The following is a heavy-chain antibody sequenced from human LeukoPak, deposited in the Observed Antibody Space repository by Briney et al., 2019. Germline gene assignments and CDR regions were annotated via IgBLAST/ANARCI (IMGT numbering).Heavy chain of an antibody. CDR2: IYHSGST. V-gene: IGHV4-4*02. CDR3: AKTWISPVVLDNWFDP. D-gene: IGHD2/OR15-2a*01. CDR1: GGSISSSNW. Sequence: SGTLSLTCAVSGGSISSSNWWSWVRQPPGKGLEWIGEIYHSGSTNYNPSLKSRVTISVDKSKNQFSLKLSSVAAADTAVYYCAKTWISPVVLDNWFDPWGQGTLVTVSS. J-gene: IGHJ5*02.